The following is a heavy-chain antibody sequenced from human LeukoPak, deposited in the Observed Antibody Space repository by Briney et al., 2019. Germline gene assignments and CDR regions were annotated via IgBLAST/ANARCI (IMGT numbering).Heavy chain of an antibody. V-gene: IGHV4-59*01. CDR2: IYYSGNT. CDR1: GGSISNYF. CDR3: ARDLAYRSSLRGTFDI. Sequence: SETLSLTCTVSGGSISNYFWSWIRQAPGKGPEYIGFIYYSGNTNYNPSFKSRVTISVDTSKKQFSLKLSSVTAADTAVYYCARDLAYRSSLRGTFDIWGQGTKVTVSS. J-gene: IGHJ3*02. D-gene: IGHD6-19*01.